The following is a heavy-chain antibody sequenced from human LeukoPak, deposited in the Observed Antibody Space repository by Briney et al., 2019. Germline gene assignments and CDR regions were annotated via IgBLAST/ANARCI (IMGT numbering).Heavy chain of an antibody. V-gene: IGHV4-59*01. CDR2: IYYSGST. D-gene: IGHD6-13*01. CDR1: GGSISSYY. CDR3: ARAYSSSWYLVDY. Sequence: SETLSLTCTVSGGSISSYYWSRIRQPPGKGLEWIGYIYYSGSTNYNPSLKSRVTISVDTSKNQFSLKLSSVTAADTAVYYCARAYSSSWYLVDYWGQGTLVTVSS. J-gene: IGHJ4*02.